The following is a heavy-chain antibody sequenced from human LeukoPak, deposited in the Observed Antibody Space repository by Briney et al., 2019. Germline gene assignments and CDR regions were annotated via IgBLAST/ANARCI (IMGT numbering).Heavy chain of an antibody. CDR1: GFTFSSYA. CDR3: AKAGGGSSGYYFYYFDY. D-gene: IGHD3-22*01. CDR2: ISGSGGST. Sequence: AGVSLRLSCAASGFTFSSYAMSWVRQAPGKGLEWVSAISGSGGSTYYADSVKGRFTISRDNSKNTLYLQMNSLRAEDTAVYYCAKAGGGSSGYYFYYFDYWGQGTLVTVSS. J-gene: IGHJ4*02. V-gene: IGHV3-23*01.